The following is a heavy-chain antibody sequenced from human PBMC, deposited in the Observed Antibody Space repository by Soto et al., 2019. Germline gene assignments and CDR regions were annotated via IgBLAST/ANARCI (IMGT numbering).Heavy chain of an antibody. J-gene: IGHJ6*02. CDR2: ISYDGSNK. CDR3: AKDCYYYDSSGYPCMDV. CDR1: GFTFSSYG. V-gene: IGHV3-30*18. Sequence: QVQLVESGGGVVQPGRSLRLSCAASGFTFSSYGMHWVRQAPGKGLEWVAVISYDGSNKYYADSVKGRFTISRDNSKNTLYLQMNSLSAEDTAVYYCAKDCYYYDSSGYPCMDVWGQGTTVTVSS. D-gene: IGHD3-22*01.